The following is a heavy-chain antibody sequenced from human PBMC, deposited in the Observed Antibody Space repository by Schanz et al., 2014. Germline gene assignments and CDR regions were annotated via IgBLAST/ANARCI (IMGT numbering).Heavy chain of an antibody. CDR1: GYTFTSYG. J-gene: IGHJ4*02. V-gene: IGHV1-18*01. CDR3: ARDFSAYVGNYFDY. D-gene: IGHD5-12*01. CDR2: ITAYNGDT. Sequence: QVQLVQSWAEVKGPGASVKVSCKASGYTFTSYGISWVRQAPGQGLEWMGWITAYNGDTNYALKLQGRVTMTTDTSTSTSYIELTSLRFDDTAVYYCARDFSAYVGNYFDYWGQGTLVTVSS.